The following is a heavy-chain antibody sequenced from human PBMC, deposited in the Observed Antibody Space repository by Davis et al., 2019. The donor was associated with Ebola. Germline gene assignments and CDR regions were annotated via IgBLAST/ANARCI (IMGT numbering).Heavy chain of an antibody. CDR2: SSSSRTTA. V-gene: IGHV3-48*02. Sequence: PGGSLRLSCAASGFTFSSSSMNWVRQAPGKGLEWVEHSSSSRTTAYYADSVKGRFTISRDNVKGSLYLQMNSLRDEDTAVYYCARGVDYGFDIWGQGTMVTVSS. CDR3: ARGVDYGFDI. CDR1: GFTFSSSS. J-gene: IGHJ3*02. D-gene: IGHD2-21*02.